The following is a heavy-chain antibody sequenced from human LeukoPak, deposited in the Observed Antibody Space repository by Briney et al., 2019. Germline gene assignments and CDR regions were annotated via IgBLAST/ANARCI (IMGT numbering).Heavy chain of an antibody. V-gene: IGHV3-21*01. CDR1: GFTFSSYS. J-gene: IGHJ4*02. Sequence: PGGSLRLSCAASGFTFSSYSMNWVRQAPGKGLEWVSSISSSSSYIYYADSVKGRFTTSRDNAKNSLYLQMNSLRAEDTAVYYCASYFMGYCSGGSCYPHDYWGQGTLVTVSS. CDR3: ASYFMGYCSGGSCYPHDY. D-gene: IGHD2-15*01. CDR2: ISSSSSYI.